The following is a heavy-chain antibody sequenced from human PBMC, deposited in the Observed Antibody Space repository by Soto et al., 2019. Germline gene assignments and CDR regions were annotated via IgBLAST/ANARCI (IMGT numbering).Heavy chain of an antibody. CDR2: INHSGST. Sequence: SETLSLTCAVYGGSFSGYYWSWIRQPPGKGLEWIGEINHSGSTNYNPSLKSRVTISVDTSKNQFSLKLSSVTAADTAVYYCARGLDDYGDYSSQYWGQGTLVTVSS. V-gene: IGHV4-34*01. D-gene: IGHD4-17*01. CDR3: ARGLDDYGDYSSQY. CDR1: GGSFSGYY. J-gene: IGHJ4*02.